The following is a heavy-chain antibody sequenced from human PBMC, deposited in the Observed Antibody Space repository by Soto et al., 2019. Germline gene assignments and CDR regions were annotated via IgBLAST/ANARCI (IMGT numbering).Heavy chain of an antibody. D-gene: IGHD3-22*01. CDR2: INAGNGNT. V-gene: IGHV1-3*01. CDR3: ARASLTMIVVVTNDFDY. CDR1: GYTFTSYA. J-gene: IGHJ4*02. Sequence: ASVKVSCKASGYTFTSYAMHWVRQAPGQRFEWMGWINAGNGNTKYSQKFQGRVTITRDTSASTAYMELSSLRSEDTAVYYCARASLTMIVVVTNDFDYWGQGTLVTVSS.